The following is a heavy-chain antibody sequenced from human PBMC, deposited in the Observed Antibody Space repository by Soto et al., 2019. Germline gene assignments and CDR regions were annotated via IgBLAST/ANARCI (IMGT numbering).Heavy chain of an antibody. D-gene: IGHD1-26*01. Sequence: GGSLRLSCAASGFTFSSYAMSWVRQAPGKGLEWVSAISGSCGSTYYAAPVKGRLTNPRDNSKNTLYLQMNSLRAEDTAVYYCAKDGSGSDSGYFDYWGQGTLVTVSS. CDR2: ISGSCGST. CDR3: AKDGSGSDSGYFDY. V-gene: IGHV3-23*01. J-gene: IGHJ4*02. CDR1: GFTFSSYA.